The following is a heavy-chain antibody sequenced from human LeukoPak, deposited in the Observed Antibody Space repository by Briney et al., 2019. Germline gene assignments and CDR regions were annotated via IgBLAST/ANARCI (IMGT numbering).Heavy chain of an antibody. CDR2: INQDESEK. J-gene: IGHJ6*02. CDR1: GFTFSNYW. Sequence: GGSLRLSCAASGFTFSNYWMSWVRQAPGKGLERVANINQDESEKYHVDSVKGRFTISRDNAKNSLYLQMNSLRAEDTAVYYCTRVRVSSYYGMDIWGQGTTVTVSS. D-gene: IGHD2/OR15-2a*01. V-gene: IGHV3-7*05. CDR3: TRVRVSSYYGMDI.